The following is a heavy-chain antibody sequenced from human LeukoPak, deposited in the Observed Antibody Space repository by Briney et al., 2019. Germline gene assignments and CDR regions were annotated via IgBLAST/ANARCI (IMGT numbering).Heavy chain of an antibody. J-gene: IGHJ4*02. Sequence: SQTLSLTCTVSGGSISSGSYCWSWIRQPAGKGLEWIGRIYTSGSTNYNPSLKCRVTISVDTSKNQFSLKLSSVTAADTAVYYCARDRAGYCSSTSCYTGGFDYWGQGTLVTVSS. CDR3: ARDRAGYCSSTSCYTGGFDY. D-gene: IGHD2-2*02. V-gene: IGHV4-61*02. CDR1: GGSISSGSYC. CDR2: IYTSGST.